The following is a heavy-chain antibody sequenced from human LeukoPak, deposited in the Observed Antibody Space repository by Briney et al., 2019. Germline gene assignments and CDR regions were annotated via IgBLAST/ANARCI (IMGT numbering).Heavy chain of an antibody. D-gene: IGHD2-2*01. CDR3: ARGSRYCSTTSCSSFDY. V-gene: IGHV4-59*01. J-gene: IGHJ4*02. CDR1: RGSISSYY. Sequence: SETLSLTCTVSRGSISSYYWNLIRQSPRRGLEWIGYMFHSGSPNHNPSLKSRVAISIDTSKNQFSLKLSSVTAADTAVYYCARGSRYCSTTSCSSFDYWGQGTLVTVSS. CDR2: MFHSGSP.